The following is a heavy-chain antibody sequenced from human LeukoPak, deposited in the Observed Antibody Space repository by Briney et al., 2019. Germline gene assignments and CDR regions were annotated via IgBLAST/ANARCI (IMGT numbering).Heavy chain of an antibody. V-gene: IGHV3-21*01. J-gene: IGHJ5*02. D-gene: IGHD5-18*01. Sequence: GGSLRLSCAASGFTFSSYSMNWVRQAPGKGLEWVSSISSSSSYIYYADSVKGRFTISRDNAKNSLYLQMNSLRAEDTAVYYCAREDTAMVTGTPWFDPWGQGTLVTVSS. CDR2: ISSSSSYI. CDR3: AREDTAMVTGTPWFDP. CDR1: GFTFSSYS.